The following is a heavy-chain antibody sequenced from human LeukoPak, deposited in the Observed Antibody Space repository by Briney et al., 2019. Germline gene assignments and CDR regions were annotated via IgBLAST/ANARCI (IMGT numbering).Heavy chain of an antibody. Sequence: SETLSLTCAVSGYSLSSGYYWGWIRQPPGKGLEWIGSRYHTGSTSYNPSLKSRVTISLDTSKNQFSLKLSSVTAADTAVYYCARGESTVTLDYWGQGTLVTVSS. CDR3: ARGESTVTLDY. CDR1: GYSLSSGYY. CDR2: RYHTGST. V-gene: IGHV4-38-2*01. J-gene: IGHJ4*02. D-gene: IGHD4-17*01.